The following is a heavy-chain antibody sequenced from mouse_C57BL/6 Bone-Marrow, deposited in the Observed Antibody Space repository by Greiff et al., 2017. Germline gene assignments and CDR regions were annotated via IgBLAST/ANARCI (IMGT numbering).Heavy chain of an antibody. D-gene: IGHD2-1*01. Sequence: VQLQQSGAELARPGASVKLSCKASGYTFTSYGISWVKQRTGQGLEWIGKIYPRSGNTYYNEKFKGKATLTADKSSSTAYMELRSLTSEDSAVYFCARDYYGNYERFAYWGQGTLVTVSA. V-gene: IGHV1-81*01. CDR1: GYTFTSYG. CDR3: ARDYYGNYERFAY. CDR2: IYPRSGNT. J-gene: IGHJ3*01.